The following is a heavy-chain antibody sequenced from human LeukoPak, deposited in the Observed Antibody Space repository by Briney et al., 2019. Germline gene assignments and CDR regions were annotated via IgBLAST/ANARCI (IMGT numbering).Heavy chain of an antibody. CDR2: IWYDGSNK. D-gene: IGHD3-3*01. J-gene: IGHJ4*02. CDR3: ARFSDYGFWSGPPSSVFDY. Sequence: GGSLRLSCAASGFTFSSYGMHWVRQAPGKGLEWVAVIWYDGSNKYYADSVKGRFTISRDNAKNMLFLQMNSLRAEDTAVYYCARFSDYGFWSGPPSSVFDYWGQGSLVTVSP. V-gene: IGHV3-33*01. CDR1: GFTFSSYG.